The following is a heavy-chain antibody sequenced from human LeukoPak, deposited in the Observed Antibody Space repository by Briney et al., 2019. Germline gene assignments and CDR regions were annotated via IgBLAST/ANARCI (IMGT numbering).Heavy chain of an antibody. J-gene: IGHJ4*02. V-gene: IGHV1-2*02. D-gene: IGHD6-13*01. CDR2: INPNSGGT. Sequence: ASVKVSCKASGYTFTGYYLHWVRQAPGQGLEWMGWINPNSGGTNYAQKFQGRVTMTRDTSISTAYMELSSLRSDDTAVYYCARVDSSTWDSFDYWGQGTLVTVSS. CDR3: ARVDSSTWDSFDY. CDR1: GYTFTGYY.